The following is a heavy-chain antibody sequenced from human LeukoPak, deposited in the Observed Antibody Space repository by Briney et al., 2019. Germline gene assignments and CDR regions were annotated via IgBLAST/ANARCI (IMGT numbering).Heavy chain of an antibody. Sequence: GGSLRLSCAASGFTISSYAMSWVRQAPGKGLDWVSAISGSGENTFYADSVKGRFTISRDNSKNTLYLQMNSLRAEDTAVYYCAKDRAGSGWYDLFFDYWGQGTLVTVSS. CDR1: GFTISSYA. V-gene: IGHV3-23*01. CDR3: AKDRAGSGWYDLFFDY. CDR2: ISGSGENT. D-gene: IGHD6-19*01. J-gene: IGHJ4*02.